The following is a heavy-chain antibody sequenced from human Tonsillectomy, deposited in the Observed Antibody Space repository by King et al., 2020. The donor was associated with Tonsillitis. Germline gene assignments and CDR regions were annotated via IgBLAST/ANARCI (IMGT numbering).Heavy chain of an antibody. CDR3: VKDRWCSSTSCYDAFDI. J-gene: IGHJ3*02. V-gene: IGHV3-64D*06. D-gene: IGHD2-2*01. CDR2: ISSNGGST. Sequence: VQLVESGGGLVQPGGSLRLSCSASGFTFSTYAMHWVRQAPGKGLESVSAISSNGGSTYYADSLNGRFTISRDNSKNTLYLQMSSLRAEDTAVYYCVKDRWCSSTSCYDAFDIWGQGTMVTVSS. CDR1: GFTFSTYA.